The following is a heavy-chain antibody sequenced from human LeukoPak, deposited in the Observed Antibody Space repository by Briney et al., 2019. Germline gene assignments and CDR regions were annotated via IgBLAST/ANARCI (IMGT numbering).Heavy chain of an antibody. J-gene: IGHJ3*02. CDR3: ARPPTTVTNDAFDI. CDR1: GYFFTSYW. D-gene: IGHD4-17*01. CDR2: IYPGDSDT. Sequence: LGESLKISCKGSGYFFTSYWIGWVRQMPGKGLEWMGIIYPGDSDTRYSPSFQGQVTISADKSISTAYLQWSSLKASDTAMYYCARPPTTVTNDAFDIWGQGTMVTVSS. V-gene: IGHV5-51*01.